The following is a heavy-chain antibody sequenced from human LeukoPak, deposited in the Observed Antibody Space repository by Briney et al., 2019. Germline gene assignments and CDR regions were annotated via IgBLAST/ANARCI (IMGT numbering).Heavy chain of an antibody. V-gene: IGHV3-33*08. J-gene: IGHJ3*01. Sequence: GSLRLSCEASGFNFRNYGMHWVRQAPGKGLEWVAVIWYDGSRKYYADSVKGRFTISRDNSKNTLYLQMNSLRAEDTAVYYCARCTAAEAFDFWGRGTMLTVSS. CDR2: IWYDGSRK. CDR1: GFNFRNYG. D-gene: IGHD6-25*01. CDR3: ARCTAAEAFDF.